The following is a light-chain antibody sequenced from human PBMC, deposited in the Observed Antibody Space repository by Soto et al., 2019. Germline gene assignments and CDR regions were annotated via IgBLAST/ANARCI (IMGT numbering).Light chain of an antibody. V-gene: IGLV2-14*01. CDR3: SSYTSSSTYG. CDR2: DVS. Sequence: QSVLTQPPSASGSPGQSITISCTGTSSDVGGYNYVSWYQQHPGKAPKLMIYDVSNRPSGVSNRFSGSKSGNTASLTISGLQAEDEADYYCSSYTSSSTYGFGTGTKVTVL. J-gene: IGLJ1*01. CDR1: SSDVGGYNY.